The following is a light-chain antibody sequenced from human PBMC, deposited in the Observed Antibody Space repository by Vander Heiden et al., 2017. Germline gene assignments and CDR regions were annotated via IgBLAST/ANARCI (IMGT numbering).Light chain of an antibody. J-gene: IGKJ3*01. Sequence: IVLTQSPGTLSLSPGEGATLPCRASQSVSSSYLAWYQQKPGQAPRLLIYGASSRATGIPDRFSGSGSGTDFTLTISRREPEDFAVYYCQQYGSSRRLTFGHGTKVDIK. CDR2: GAS. V-gene: IGKV3-20*01. CDR1: QSVSSSY. CDR3: QQYGSSRRLT.